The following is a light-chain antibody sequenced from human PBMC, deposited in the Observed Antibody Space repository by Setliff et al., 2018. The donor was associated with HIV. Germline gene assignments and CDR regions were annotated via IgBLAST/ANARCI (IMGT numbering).Light chain of an antibody. V-gene: IGLV2-14*03. Sequence: LTQPASVSGSPGQPITISCTGTSSDVGGYNYVSWYQQHPGRAPKLMIYDVSYRPSGVSNRFSGSKSGNTASLTISGLQAEDEADYYCSSYTSNSRVVFGGGTKVTVL. J-gene: IGLJ2*01. CDR1: SSDVGGYNY. CDR2: DVS. CDR3: SSYTSNSRVV.